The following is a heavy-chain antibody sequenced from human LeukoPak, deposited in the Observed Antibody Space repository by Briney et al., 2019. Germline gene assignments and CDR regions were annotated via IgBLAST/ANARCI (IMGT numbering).Heavy chain of an antibody. CDR1: GFTFSSYS. D-gene: IGHD3-10*01. J-gene: IGHJ3*02. CDR2: IWYDGSNK. Sequence: PGGSLRLSCAASGFTFSSYSMNWVRQAPGKGLEWVAVIWYDGSNKYYADSVKGRFTISRDNSKNTLYLQMNSLRAEDTAVYYCASPYYRNAFDIWGQGTMVTVSS. V-gene: IGHV3-33*08. CDR3: ASPYYRNAFDI.